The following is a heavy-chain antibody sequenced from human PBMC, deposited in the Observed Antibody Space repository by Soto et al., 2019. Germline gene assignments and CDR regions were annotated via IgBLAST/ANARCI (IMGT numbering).Heavy chain of an antibody. D-gene: IGHD1-20*01. CDR2: ISAYNGNT. V-gene: IGHV1-18*01. Sequence: GGSVKVSRKASCFTLSSHCFRWVRQAPGQGLEWMGWISAYNGNTNYAQKLQGRVTITRDTSASKAYMELSSLRSEDTAVYYCARDKITGIIDYWGQGTPVTVSS. CDR3: ARDKITGIIDY. CDR1: CFTLSSHC. J-gene: IGHJ4*02.